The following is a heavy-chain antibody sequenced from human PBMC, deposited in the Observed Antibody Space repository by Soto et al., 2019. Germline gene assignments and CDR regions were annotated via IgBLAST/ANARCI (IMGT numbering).Heavy chain of an antibody. CDR2: IYYSGST. D-gene: IGHD4-17*01. Sequence: QVQLQESGPGLVKPSQTLSLTCTVSGGSISSGGYYWSWIRQHPGKGLEWIGYIYYSGSTYYNPSLKSRVTISVDTSKNQFSMKLSSVTDAYTAVYYCARDASTTVTTHTFDIWGQGTMVTVSS. J-gene: IGHJ3*02. V-gene: IGHV4-31*03. CDR1: GGSISSGGYY. CDR3: ARDASTTVTTHTFDI.